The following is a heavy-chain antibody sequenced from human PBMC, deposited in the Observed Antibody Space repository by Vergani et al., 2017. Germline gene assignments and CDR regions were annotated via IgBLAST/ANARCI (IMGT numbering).Heavy chain of an antibody. D-gene: IGHD5-12*01. Sequence: QVQLQESGPGLVKPSETLSLTCIVSGGSISPYYWSWIRQPAGKGLEWIGRIYTSESTNYNPSLKSRVTMSVDTSKNQFSLKLSSVTAADTAVYYCARGQSGYDLSEYYYMDVWGKGTTVTVSS. CDR2: IYTSEST. CDR1: GGSISPYY. J-gene: IGHJ6*03. V-gene: IGHV4-4*07. CDR3: ARGQSGYDLSEYYYMDV.